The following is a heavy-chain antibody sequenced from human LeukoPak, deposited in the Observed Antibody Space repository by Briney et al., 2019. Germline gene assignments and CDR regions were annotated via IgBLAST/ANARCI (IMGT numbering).Heavy chain of an antibody. Sequence: PGGSLRLSCAASGFTLSDYYMSWIRQAPGKGLEWISYISSTSSYTNYADSVKGRFTISRDNAKNSLYLQMNSLRAEDTAVYYCARVRQYYDILTGYYSDYWGQGTLVTVSS. CDR3: ARVRQYYDILTGYYSDY. D-gene: IGHD3-9*01. V-gene: IGHV3-11*06. CDR2: ISSTSSYT. CDR1: GFTLSDYY. J-gene: IGHJ4*02.